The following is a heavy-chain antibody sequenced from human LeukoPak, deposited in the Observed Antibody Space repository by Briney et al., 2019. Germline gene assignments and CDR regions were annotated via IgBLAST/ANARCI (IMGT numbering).Heavy chain of an antibody. D-gene: IGHD6-19*01. CDR1: GCTFTSYG. CDR2: ISAYNGNT. CDR3: ARVGYKAVAGTGTYYFDY. V-gene: IGHV1-18*01. Sequence: GASVKVSCKASGCTFTSYGISWVRQAPGQGLEWMGWISAYNGNTNYAQKLQGRVTMTTDTSTSTAYMELRSPRSDDTAVYYCARVGYKAVAGTGTYYFDYWGQGTLVSVSS. J-gene: IGHJ4*02.